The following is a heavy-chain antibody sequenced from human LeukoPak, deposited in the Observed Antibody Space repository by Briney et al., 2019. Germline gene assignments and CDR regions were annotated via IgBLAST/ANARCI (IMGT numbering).Heavy chain of an antibody. Sequence: GGSLRLSCAASGFSFSGHWMNWVRQPPGKGLEWVANIKPDGSEKYYVDSVKGRFTISRDNAKNTLYLQMNSLRAEDTAVYYCARLTPPFDYWGQGTLVTVSS. D-gene: IGHD3-16*01. CDR1: GFSFSGHW. CDR3: ARLTPPFDY. CDR2: IKPDGSEK. J-gene: IGHJ4*01. V-gene: IGHV3-7*02.